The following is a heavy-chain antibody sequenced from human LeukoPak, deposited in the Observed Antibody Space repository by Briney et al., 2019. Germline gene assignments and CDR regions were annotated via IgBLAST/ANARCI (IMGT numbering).Heavy chain of an antibody. Sequence: PSETLSLTCTVSGGSISSYYWSWIRQPPGKGPEWIGYIYYSGSTNYNPSLKSRVTISVDTSKNQFSLKLSSVTAADTAVYYCARAEATVTTSHWYNWFDPWGQGTLVTVSS. CDR2: IYYSGST. D-gene: IGHD4-17*01. CDR3: ARAEATVTTSHWYNWFDP. CDR1: GGSISSYY. V-gene: IGHV4-59*01. J-gene: IGHJ5*02.